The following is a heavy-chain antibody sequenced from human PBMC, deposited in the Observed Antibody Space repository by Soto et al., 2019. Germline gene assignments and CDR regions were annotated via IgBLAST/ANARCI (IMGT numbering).Heavy chain of an antibody. CDR3: ARSPRGQLNDAFDI. V-gene: IGHV3-48*03. J-gene: IGHJ3*02. CDR1: GFTFSSYE. D-gene: IGHD6-6*01. Sequence: GGSLILSCAASGFTFSSYEMNWVRQAPGKGLEWVSYISSSGSTIYYADSVKGRFTISRDNAKNSLYLQMNSLRAEDTAVYYFARSPRGQLNDAFDIWGQGTMVTVSS. CDR2: ISSSGSTI.